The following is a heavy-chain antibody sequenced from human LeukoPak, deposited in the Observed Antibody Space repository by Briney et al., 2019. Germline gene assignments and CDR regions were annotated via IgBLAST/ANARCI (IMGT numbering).Heavy chain of an antibody. V-gene: IGHV4-59*08. CDR1: GGSISSYY. Sequence: SETLTLNCTVSGGSISSYYWNWIRQPPGKGLEWIGYIYYSGSTNYNPSLMSRVTISVDTSKNQFSLKLSSVAAADTAVYFCARQLRGEAVAGHLQPFDYWGQGTLVTVSS. J-gene: IGHJ4*02. CDR2: IYYSGST. D-gene: IGHD6-19*01. CDR3: ARQLRGEAVAGHLQPFDY.